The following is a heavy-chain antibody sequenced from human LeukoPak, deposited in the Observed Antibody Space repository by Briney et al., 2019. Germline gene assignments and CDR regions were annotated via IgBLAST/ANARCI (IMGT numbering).Heavy chain of an antibody. D-gene: IGHD5-18*01. CDR3: AKDPPTVMANAFHM. V-gene: IGHV3-23*01. CDR1: GFTFSSYG. J-gene: IGHJ3*02. Sequence: GGSLRLSCAASGFTFSSYGMSWVRQAPGKGREGVSSISGSGGTTYYADSVTGRFTISRDNSKNTLYLQMNSLRADDTAVYSCAKDPPTVMANAFHMWGQGTMVTVS. CDR2: ISGSGGTT.